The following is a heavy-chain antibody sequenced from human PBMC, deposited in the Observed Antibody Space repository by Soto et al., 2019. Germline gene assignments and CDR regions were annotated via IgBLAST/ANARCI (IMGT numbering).Heavy chain of an antibody. V-gene: IGHV3-30*18. CDR1: GFTFSSYG. CDR3: AKDVGLGYCSSTSCFPYY. D-gene: IGHD2-2*01. J-gene: IGHJ4*02. CDR2: ISYDGSNK. Sequence: GGSLRLSCAASGFTFSSYGMHWVRQAPGKGLEWVAVISYDGSNKYYADSVKGRFTISRDNSKNTLYLQMNSLRAEDTAVYYCAKDVGLGYCSSTSCFPYYWGQGTLVTVSS.